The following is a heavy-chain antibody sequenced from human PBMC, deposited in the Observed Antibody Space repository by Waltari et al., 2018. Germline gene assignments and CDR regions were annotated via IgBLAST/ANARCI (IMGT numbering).Heavy chain of an antibody. CDR3: ARGRYAGSSSAFDI. J-gene: IGHJ3*02. CDR1: GYTFTGYY. Sequence: QVQLVQSGAEVKKPGASVKVSCMASGYTFTGYYMHWVRQAPGQGLEWMGRINTNSGGTNYAQKFQGRVTMTRDTSISTAYMELSRLRSDDTAVYYCARGRYAGSSSAFDIWGQGTMVTVSS. D-gene: IGHD6-6*01. V-gene: IGHV1-2*06. CDR2: INTNSGGT.